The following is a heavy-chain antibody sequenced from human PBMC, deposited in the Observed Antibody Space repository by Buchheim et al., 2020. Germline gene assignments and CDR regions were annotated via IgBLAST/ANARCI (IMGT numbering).Heavy chain of an antibody. CDR2: ISYDGSNK. Sequence: QVQLVESGGGVVQPGRSLRLSCAASGFIFRSYGMQWVRQAPGKGLEWVAAISYDGSNKYCVDAVKGRFTISRDNSKNTLNFQMNSLRPEDTAVYYCAKATSGSSSGFPFDYWGQGTL. CDR1: GFIFRSYG. J-gene: IGHJ4*02. V-gene: IGHV3-30*18. D-gene: IGHD3-22*01. CDR3: AKATSGSSSGFPFDY.